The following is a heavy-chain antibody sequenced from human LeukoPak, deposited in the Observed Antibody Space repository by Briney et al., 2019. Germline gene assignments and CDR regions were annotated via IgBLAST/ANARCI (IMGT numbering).Heavy chain of an antibody. D-gene: IGHD2-2*01. J-gene: IGHJ4*02. CDR2: INHGGST. Sequence: SETLSLTCAVYGGSFSGYYWSWIRQPPGKGLEWIGEINHGGSTNYNPSLKSRVTISVDTSMNQFSLKLSSVTAADTAVYYCARGRTEDIVVVPAAMLGGYYFDYWGQGTLVTVSS. CDR1: GGSFSGYY. V-gene: IGHV4-34*01. CDR3: ARGRTEDIVVVPAAMLGGYYFDY.